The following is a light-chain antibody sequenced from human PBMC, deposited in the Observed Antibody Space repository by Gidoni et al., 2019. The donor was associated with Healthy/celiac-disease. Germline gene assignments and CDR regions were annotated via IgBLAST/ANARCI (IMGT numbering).Light chain of an antibody. CDR2: AAS. CDR3: QQSYSTPHT. CDR1: QSISSY. J-gene: IGKJ4*01. V-gene: IGKV1-39*01. Sequence: DIQMTQSPSSLSASVGDRVTITCRASQSISSYLNWYQQKPGKAPKPLIYAASSLQSGVPSRFRGSGSGTEFTLTISSLQPEDFATYYCQQSYSTPHTFGGGTKVEIK.